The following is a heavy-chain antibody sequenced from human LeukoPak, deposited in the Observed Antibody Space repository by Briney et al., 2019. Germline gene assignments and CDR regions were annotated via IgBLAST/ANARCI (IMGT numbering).Heavy chain of an antibody. D-gene: IGHD1-1*01. CDR3: ARDVHGGFDP. CDR1: GGTFSSYA. Sequence: AASVKVSCKASGGTFSSYAISWVRQAPGQGLEWMGGIIAIFGTANNAQKFQGRVTITADESTSTAYMELSSLRSEDTAVYYCARDVHGGFDPWGQGTLVTVSS. J-gene: IGHJ5*02. CDR2: IIAIFGTA. V-gene: IGHV1-69*13.